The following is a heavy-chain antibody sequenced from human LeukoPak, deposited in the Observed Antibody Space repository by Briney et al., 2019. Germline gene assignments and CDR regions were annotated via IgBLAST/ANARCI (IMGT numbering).Heavy chain of an antibody. CDR3: ARSWSGYPSLDY. J-gene: IGHJ4*02. CDR2: ISYDGSNK. Sequence: GGSLRLSCAASGFTFSSYAMHWVRQAPGKGLEWVAVISYDGSNKYYADSVKGRFTISRDNSKNTLYLQMNSLRAEDTAVYYCARSWSGYPSLDYWGQGTLVTVSS. CDR1: GFTFSSYA. D-gene: IGHD3-3*01. V-gene: IGHV3-30-3*01.